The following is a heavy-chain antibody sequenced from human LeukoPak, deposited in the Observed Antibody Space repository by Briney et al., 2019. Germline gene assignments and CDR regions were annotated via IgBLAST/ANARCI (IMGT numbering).Heavy chain of an antibody. CDR2: ISGSGGST. V-gene: IGHV3-23*01. Sequence: PGGSLRLSCAASGFTFSSYAMSSVRQAPGKGLEWVSAISGSGGSTYYADSVKGRFTISRDNSKNTLYLQMNSLRAEDTAVYYCAKDAARVDYYYYGMDVWGQGTTVTVSS. J-gene: IGHJ6*02. CDR3: AKDAARVDYYYYGMDV. D-gene: IGHD6-13*01. CDR1: GFTFSSYA.